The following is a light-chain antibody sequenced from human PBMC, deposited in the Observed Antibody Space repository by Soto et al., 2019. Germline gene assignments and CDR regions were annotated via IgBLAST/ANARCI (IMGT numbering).Light chain of an antibody. CDR3: QQYKNWLTWT. Sequence: EIVMTQSPATLSVSPGGRASRSCMSSQSISSNLAWYQQKPGQAPRLLIYGASTRATGIPARFSGSGSGTEFTLTISSLQSEDFAVYYCQQYKNWLTWTFGQGTKVDIK. CDR2: GAS. CDR1: QSISSN. J-gene: IGKJ1*01. V-gene: IGKV3-15*01.